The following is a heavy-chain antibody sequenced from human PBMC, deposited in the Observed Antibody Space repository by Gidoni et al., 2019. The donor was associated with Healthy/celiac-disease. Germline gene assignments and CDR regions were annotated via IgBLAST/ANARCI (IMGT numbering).Heavy chain of an antibody. CDR2: MSLSGSTK. D-gene: IGHD3-10*01. Sequence: GLSWVASMSLSGSTKFYADSVKGRFAISRDNPKNTLYLQMYRLRADDTAVYYCASYDYYGSGSYYFDHWGQGTLLTVSS. J-gene: IGHJ4*02. CDR3: ASYDYYGSGSYYFDH. V-gene: IGHV3-11*01.